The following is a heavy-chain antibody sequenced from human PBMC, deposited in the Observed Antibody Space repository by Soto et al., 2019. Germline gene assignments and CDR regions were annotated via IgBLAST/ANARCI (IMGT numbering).Heavy chain of an antibody. CDR3: TSVGVTWVDV. D-gene: IGHD1-26*01. Sequence: VQLVESGGGLVQPGESLRLSCAASGFTFGSYWMHWVRQAPGKGLEWVSRRTHDGTGANYADSVMGRFTISRDNAKNILYLQMNNLRPEDTVVYYCTSVGVTWVDVWGQGTTVTVPS. J-gene: IGHJ6*02. CDR1: GFTFGSYW. CDR2: RTHDGTGA. V-gene: IGHV3-74*01.